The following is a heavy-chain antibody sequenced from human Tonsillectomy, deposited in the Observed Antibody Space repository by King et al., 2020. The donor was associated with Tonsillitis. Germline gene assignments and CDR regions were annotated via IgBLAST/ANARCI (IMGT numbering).Heavy chain of an antibody. D-gene: IGHD1-14*01. CDR2: IFYTGNT. V-gene: IGHV4-61*01. Sequence: VQLQESGPGLVKPSETLSLTCTVSGVSVSSGHYYWSWIRQPPGKGLEWIGFIFYTGNTNYNPSLKSRVTISVDTSKKQFSLKLNSVTAADTGIYYCAGASGYKNPWFDPWGQGTQVTVS. CDR1: GVSVSSGHYY. CDR3: AGASGYKNPWFDP. J-gene: IGHJ5*02.